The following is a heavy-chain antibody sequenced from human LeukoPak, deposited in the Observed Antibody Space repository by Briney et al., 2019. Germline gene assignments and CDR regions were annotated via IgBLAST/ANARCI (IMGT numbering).Heavy chain of an antibody. CDR1: GGSVSSNGYF. D-gene: IGHD4-17*01. CDR3: ARGRRVTTTLTSRRYYYYGMDV. J-gene: IGHJ6*02. V-gene: IGHV4-61*08. CDR2: VYNREGT. Sequence: SETLSLTCTVSGGSVSSNGYFWNWIRQPPGTGLEWIGYVYNREGTNYNPSLKSRVTISVDTSNNQFSLKLSSVTAADTAVYYCARGRRVTTTLTSRRYYYYGMDVWGQGTTVTVSS.